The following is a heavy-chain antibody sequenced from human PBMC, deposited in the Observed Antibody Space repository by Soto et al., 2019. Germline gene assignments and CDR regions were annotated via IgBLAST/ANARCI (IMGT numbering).Heavy chain of an antibody. CDR2: IIPIFGTA. Sequence: GASVKVSCKASGGTFSSYAISWVRQAPGQGLEWMGGIIPIFGTANYAQKFQGRVTITADESTSTAYMELSSLRSEDTAVYYCATRSVTRQDLIDYWGQGTLVTVSS. J-gene: IGHJ4*02. CDR1: GGTFSSYA. D-gene: IGHD4-17*01. CDR3: ATRSVTRQDLIDY. V-gene: IGHV1-69*13.